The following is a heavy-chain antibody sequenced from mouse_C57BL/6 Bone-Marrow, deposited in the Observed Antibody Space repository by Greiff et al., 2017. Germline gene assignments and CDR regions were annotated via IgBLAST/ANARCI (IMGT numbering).Heavy chain of an antibody. Sequence: QVQLQQPGAELVKPGASVKMSCKASGYTFTSYWITWVKQRPGQGLEWIGDLYPGSGSTNYNENVKSKAPLTVDTSSSTAYMQLSSLTSEDSAVYYCASQTAQVYFDYWGQGTTLTVSS. J-gene: IGHJ2*01. CDR2: LYPGSGST. CDR1: GYTFTSYW. CDR3: ASQTAQVYFDY. V-gene: IGHV1-55*01. D-gene: IGHD3-2*02.